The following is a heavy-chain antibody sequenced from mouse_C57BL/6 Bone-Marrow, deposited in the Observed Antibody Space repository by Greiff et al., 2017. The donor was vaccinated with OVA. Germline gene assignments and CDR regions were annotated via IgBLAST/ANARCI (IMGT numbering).Heavy chain of an antibody. V-gene: IGHV5-17*01. CDR1: GFTFSDYG. CDR3: AREIYYGYFDY. J-gene: IGHJ2*01. Sequence: EVMLVESGGGLVKPGGSLKLSCAASGFTFSDYGMHWVRQAPEKGLEWVAYISSGSSTIYYADTVKGRLTISRDNAKNTLCLQMTSLRSEDTAMYYCAREIYYGYFDYWGQGTTLTVSS. CDR2: ISSGSSTI. D-gene: IGHD2-1*01.